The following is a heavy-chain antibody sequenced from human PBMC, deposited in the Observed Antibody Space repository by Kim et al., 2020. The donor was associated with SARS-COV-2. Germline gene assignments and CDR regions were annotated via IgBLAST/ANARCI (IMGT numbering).Heavy chain of an antibody. J-gene: IGHJ4*02. D-gene: IGHD2-21*01. CDR1: AFTFSNYA. CDR3: AKDVACGGDACHSNFDY. Sequence: GGSLRLSCAASAFTFSNYAMSWVRQAPGKGLQWVSIISGGGGSTFYADSVKGRFTISRDNSKNTLYLQMNSLRAEDTAVYYCAKDVACGGDACHSNFDYWGRGTLVLVSS. CDR2: ISGGGGST. V-gene: IGHV3-23*01.